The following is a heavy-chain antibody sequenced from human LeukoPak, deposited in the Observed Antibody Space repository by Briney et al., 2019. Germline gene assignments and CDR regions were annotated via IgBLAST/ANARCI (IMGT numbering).Heavy chain of an antibody. CDR3: ARDNVAAAGTNYYYYYYGMDV. J-gene: IGHJ6*02. CDR1: GFTFSSYW. CDR2: IKQDGSEK. D-gene: IGHD6-13*01. Sequence: PGGSLRLSCAASGFTFSSYWMSWVRQAPGKGLEWVANIKQDGSEKYYVDSVKGRFTISRGNAKNSLYLQMNSLRAEDTAVYYCARDNVAAAGTNYYYYYYGMDVWGQGTTVTVSS. V-gene: IGHV3-7*01.